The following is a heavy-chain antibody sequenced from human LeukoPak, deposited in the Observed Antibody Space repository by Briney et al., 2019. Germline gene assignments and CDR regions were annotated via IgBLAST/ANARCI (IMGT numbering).Heavy chain of an antibody. CDR3: VKDRWVDH. D-gene: IGHD6-13*01. CDR1: GFIFSPYA. CDR2: ISSEGKTT. V-gene: IGHV3-64D*06. J-gene: IGHJ4*02. Sequence: GGSLRLSCSASGFIFSPYAMHWVRQSPGKGLEYVSSISSEGKTTYYADSVKGRFTISRDNSKNTLYLQMSSLRPEDTAVYYCVKDRWVDHWGQGTLVTVSS.